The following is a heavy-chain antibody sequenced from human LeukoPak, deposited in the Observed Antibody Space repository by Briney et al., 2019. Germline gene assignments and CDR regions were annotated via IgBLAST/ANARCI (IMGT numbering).Heavy chain of an antibody. CDR3: ARDIDRSLYY. CDR1: GFTFSSYS. V-gene: IGHV3-21*01. CDR2: ISSSSSYI. Sequence: GGSLRLSCAASGFTFSSYSMNWVRQAPGKGLEWVSSISSSSSYIYYADPVKGRFTISRDNAKNSLYLQMNSLRAEDTAVYYCARDIDRSLYYWGQGTLVTVSS. D-gene: IGHD2-15*01. J-gene: IGHJ4*02.